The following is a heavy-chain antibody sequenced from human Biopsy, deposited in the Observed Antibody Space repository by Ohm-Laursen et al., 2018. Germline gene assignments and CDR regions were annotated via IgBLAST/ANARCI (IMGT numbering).Heavy chain of an antibody. J-gene: IGHJ4*02. CDR2: INHSGRT. D-gene: IGHD1-26*01. Sequence: LRLSCAASGFTFSNAWMGWARQTPGKGLEWIGEINHSGRTNYNPSLKSRVTISADTSKNQFSLRLSSVTAADTAVYYCALGGGSYVNFDYWGQGTLVTVSS. CDR3: ALGGGSYVNFDY. CDR1: GFTFSNAW. V-gene: IGHV4-34*08.